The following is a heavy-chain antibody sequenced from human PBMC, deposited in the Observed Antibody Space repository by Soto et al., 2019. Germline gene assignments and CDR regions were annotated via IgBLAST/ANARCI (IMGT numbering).Heavy chain of an antibody. CDR3: ARLGLRFLEWLSDFDY. CDR1: Y. J-gene: IGHJ4*02. Sequence: YWGWIRQPPGKGLEWIGSIYYSGSTYYNPSLKSRVTISVDTSKNQFSLKLSSVTAADTAVYYCARLGLRFLEWLSDFDYWGQGTLVTVSS. D-gene: IGHD3-3*01. CDR2: IYYSGST. V-gene: IGHV4-39*01.